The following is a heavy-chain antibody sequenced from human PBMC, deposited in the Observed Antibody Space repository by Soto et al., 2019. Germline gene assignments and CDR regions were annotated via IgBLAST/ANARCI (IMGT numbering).Heavy chain of an antibody. CDR1: GYSFTTYW. Sequence: GESLKISCKGSGYSFTTYWIGWVRQMPGEGLEGMVIIYPGDSDTRYSPSFQGQVTISADKSINTTYLQWSSLKASDTAIYYCARQAAAGKYYYAMDVWGQGTTVTVSS. CDR2: IYPGDSDT. J-gene: IGHJ6*02. CDR3: ARQAAAGKYYYAMDV. V-gene: IGHV5-51*01. D-gene: IGHD6-13*01.